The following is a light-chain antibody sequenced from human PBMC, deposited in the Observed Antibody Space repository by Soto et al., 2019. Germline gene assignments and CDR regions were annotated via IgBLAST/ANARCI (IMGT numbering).Light chain of an antibody. Sequence: DTQMTQSPSSLSASVGARVSITCQASQDIRTSLSWFQHKPGRAPKLLIYGASYLETGVPSRFRGSGSGTDFTFTITSLQPEDIATYYCQHYNNRPPFTFGPVTIVDIK. CDR2: GAS. CDR1: QDIRTS. V-gene: IGKV1-33*01. CDR3: QHYNNRPPFT. J-gene: IGKJ3*01.